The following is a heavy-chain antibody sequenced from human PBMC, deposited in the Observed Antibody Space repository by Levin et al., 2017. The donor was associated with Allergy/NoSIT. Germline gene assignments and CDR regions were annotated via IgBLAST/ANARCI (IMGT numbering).Heavy chain of an antibody. CDR2: IYYTGST. Sequence: SQTLSLTCTVSGGSISSYYWSWIRQPPGTGLEWIGYIYYTGSTNYNPSLKSRVTISVDTSKNQVSLKLNSVTAADTAVYYCSRDPYSGYDHFLGYFDYWGQGILVTVSS. J-gene: IGHJ4*02. CDR1: GGSISSYY. CDR3: SRDPYSGYDHFLGYFDY. V-gene: IGHV4-59*01. D-gene: IGHD5-12*01.